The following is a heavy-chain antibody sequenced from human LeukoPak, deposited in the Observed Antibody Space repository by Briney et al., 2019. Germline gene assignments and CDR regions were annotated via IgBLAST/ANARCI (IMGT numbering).Heavy chain of an antibody. D-gene: IGHD2-15*01. CDR3: VVGGSPGY. V-gene: IGHV3-74*01. J-gene: IGHJ4*02. CDR1: GFTFSSSW. Sequence: GGSLRLSCAASGFTFSSSWMHWVRQAPEKGLVWVSRINSDGSSTSYADSVKGRFTISRDNAKNTLFLQMNSLRAEDTAVYYCVVGGSPGYWGQGTLVTVSS. CDR2: INSDGSST.